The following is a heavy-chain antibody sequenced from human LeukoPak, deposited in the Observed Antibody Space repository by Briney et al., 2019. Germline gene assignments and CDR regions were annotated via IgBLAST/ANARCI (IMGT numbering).Heavy chain of an antibody. D-gene: IGHD2-2*01. CDR2: ISGSGGGT. V-gene: IGHV3-23*01. CDR3: SKDCSSSSCLDY. J-gene: IGHJ4*02. Sequence: GGSLRLSCAASGFTFSSYAMSGVRQAPGKGREWVAAISGSGGGTYYADSVKGRFTISRDTSKNTLYLQMNRLRAEDTAIYFCSKDCSSSSCLDYWGRGPLVTVSS. CDR1: GFTFSSYA.